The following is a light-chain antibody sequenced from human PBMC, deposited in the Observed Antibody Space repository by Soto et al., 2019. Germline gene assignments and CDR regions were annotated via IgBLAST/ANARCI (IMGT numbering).Light chain of an antibody. V-gene: IGLV6-57*04. J-gene: IGLJ2*01. CDR1: SGSIASNY. CDR2: EDN. Sequence: NFMLTQPHSVSESPGKTVTISCTRSSGSIASNYVQWYQQRPGSAPTTVIYEDNQRPSGVPDRFSGSIDSSSNSASLTISGLKTEAEADYYCQSYDSSNGVVFGGGTKLTVL. CDR3: QSYDSSNGVV.